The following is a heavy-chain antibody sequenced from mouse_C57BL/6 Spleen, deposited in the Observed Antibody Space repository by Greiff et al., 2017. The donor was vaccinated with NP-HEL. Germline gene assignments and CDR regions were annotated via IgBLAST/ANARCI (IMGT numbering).Heavy chain of an antibody. CDR3: ARAGYYYGSSYPFDY. V-gene: IGHV3-1*01. CDR1: GYSITSGYD. Sequence: EVKLVESGPGMVKPSQSLSLTCTVTGYSITSGYDWHWIRHFPGNKLEWMGYISYSGSTNYNPSLKSRISITHDTSKNHFFLKLNSVTTEDTATYYCARAGYYYGSSYPFDYWGQGTTLTVSS. CDR2: ISYSGST. J-gene: IGHJ2*01. D-gene: IGHD1-1*01.